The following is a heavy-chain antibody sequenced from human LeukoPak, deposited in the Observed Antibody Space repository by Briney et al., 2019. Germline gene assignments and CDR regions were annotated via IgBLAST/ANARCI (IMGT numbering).Heavy chain of an antibody. Sequence: SETLSLTCTVSGGSISGYYWSWIRQPPGKGLEWIGYIYYSGSTDYNPSLKSRVSISVDTSKNQFSLKLTSVTAADTAVYYCARLTDVAVAGMGSFDYWGQGTLVTVSS. D-gene: IGHD6-19*01. CDR2: IYYSGST. J-gene: IGHJ4*02. CDR3: ARLTDVAVAGMGSFDY. V-gene: IGHV4-59*12. CDR1: GGSISGYY.